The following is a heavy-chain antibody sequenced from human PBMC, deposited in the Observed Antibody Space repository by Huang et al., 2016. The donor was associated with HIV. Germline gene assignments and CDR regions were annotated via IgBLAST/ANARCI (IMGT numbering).Heavy chain of an antibody. CDR1: GGSFSDQI. J-gene: IGHJ4*02. D-gene: IGHD3-16*01. CDR3: AMSLRYQYDSRSYWGRYFDY. Sequence: QVQLEQSGPAVRKPGSSVKVSCQASGGSFSDQIISWVRQAPGQRFEWMGGISPLFRATAYAQKFKGRVTMTADESTATIYMELNSLTSEDTAVYYCAMSLRYQYDSRSYWGRYFDYWGQGTLVTVSS. CDR2: ISPLFRAT. V-gene: IGHV1-69*01.